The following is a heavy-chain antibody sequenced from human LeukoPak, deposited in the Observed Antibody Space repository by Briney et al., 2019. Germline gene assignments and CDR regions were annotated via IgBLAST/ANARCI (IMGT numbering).Heavy chain of an antibody. CDR1: GGTFSSYA. CDR3: AREEKYSLAVAPDY. Sequence: ASVKVSCKDSGGTFSSYAISWVRQAPGQGLEWMGGIIPIFGTANYAQKFQGRVTITADESTSTAYMELSSLRSEDTAVYYCAREEKYSLAVAPDYWGQGTLVTVSS. V-gene: IGHV1-69*01. J-gene: IGHJ4*02. D-gene: IGHD6-19*01. CDR2: IIPIFGTA.